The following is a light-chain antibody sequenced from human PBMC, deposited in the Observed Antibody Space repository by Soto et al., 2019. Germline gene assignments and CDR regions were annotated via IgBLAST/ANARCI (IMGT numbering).Light chain of an antibody. J-gene: IGLJ3*02. CDR2: GNS. CDR1: SSNIGAGYD. CDR3: QSHDSSLSGWV. Sequence: QSVLTQPPSVSGAPGQRVTISCTGISSNIGAGYDVHWYQQLPGTAPKLLIYGNSNRPSGVPDRFSGSKSGTSASLAITGLQAEDEADYYCQSHDSSLSGWVFGGGTKLTLL. V-gene: IGLV1-40*01.